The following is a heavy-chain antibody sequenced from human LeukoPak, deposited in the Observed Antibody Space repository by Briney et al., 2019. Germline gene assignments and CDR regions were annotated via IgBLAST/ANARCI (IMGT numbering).Heavy chain of an antibody. J-gene: IGHJ4*02. CDR3: AKDSRALAARLRHFYYFDY. CDR2: ISSSSSYI. CDR1: GFTFSSYS. Sequence: GGSLRLSCAASGFTFSSYSMNWVRQAPGKGLEWVSSISSSSSYIYYADSVKGRFTISRDNSKNTLYLQMNSLRAEDTAVYYCAKDSRALAARLRHFYYFDYWGQGTLVTVSS. V-gene: IGHV3-21*04. D-gene: IGHD6-6*01.